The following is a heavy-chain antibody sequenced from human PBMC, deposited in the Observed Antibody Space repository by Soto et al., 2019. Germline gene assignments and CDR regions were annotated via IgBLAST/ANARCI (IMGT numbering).Heavy chain of an antibody. Sequence: EVQLLESGGGLVQPGGSLRLSCAASGFTFSHYAMSWVRQAPGKGLEWVAGLSGSGGSAYYADSVKGRFTISRDTSQNTLSLLMNTLRAEDMAVYHCARDPQTGYRYGRYFDYWGQGTLVTVSS. CDR2: LSGSGGSA. V-gene: IGHV3-23*01. J-gene: IGHJ4*02. CDR3: ARDPQTGYRYGRYFDY. CDR1: GFTFSHYA. D-gene: IGHD5-18*01.